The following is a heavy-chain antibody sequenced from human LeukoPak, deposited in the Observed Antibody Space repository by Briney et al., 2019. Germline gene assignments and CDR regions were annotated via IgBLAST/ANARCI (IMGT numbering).Heavy chain of an antibody. D-gene: IGHD3-9*01. CDR2: IYYSGST. J-gene: IGHJ4*02. CDR3: ARDPVLTGLGSYFDY. CDR1: GGSISSGGYY. V-gene: IGHV4-31*03. Sequence: SETLSLTCTVSGGSISSGGYYWSWIRQHPGKGLEWIGYIYYSGSTYYNPSLKSRVTISVDTSKNQFSLKLSSVTAADTAVYYCARDPVLTGLGSYFDYWGQGTLVTVSS.